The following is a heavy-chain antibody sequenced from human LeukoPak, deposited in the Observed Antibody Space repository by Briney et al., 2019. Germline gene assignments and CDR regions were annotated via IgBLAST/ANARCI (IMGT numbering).Heavy chain of an antibody. D-gene: IGHD3-10*01. J-gene: IGHJ3*02. Sequence: PGGSLRLSCAASGFTFDDYAMHWVRQAPGKGLEWVSGISWNSGSIGYVDSVKGRFTITRDNAQRSMYLQMNSLRAEDTALYYCARDRDENYYGSGNAFDIWGQGTVVTVSS. V-gene: IGHV3-9*01. CDR3: ARDRDENYYGSGNAFDI. CDR1: GFTFDDYA. CDR2: ISWNSGSI.